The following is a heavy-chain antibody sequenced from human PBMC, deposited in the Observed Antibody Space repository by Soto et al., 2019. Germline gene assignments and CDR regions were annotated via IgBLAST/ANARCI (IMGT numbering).Heavy chain of an antibody. Sequence: QMKLQEWGPGLVKPSETLSLTCTVSGGSITSAYYWGWIRQPPGKGLEWIGDIHDSGTTYYNPSPRSRVTISVDTSKNQFSLKLNFVTAADTAVYYCARRHTVNQDFDFWGQGTLVTVAS. J-gene: IGHJ4*02. CDR3: ARRHTVNQDFDF. CDR1: GGSITSAYY. D-gene: IGHD4-4*01. CDR2: IHDSGTT. V-gene: IGHV4-39*01.